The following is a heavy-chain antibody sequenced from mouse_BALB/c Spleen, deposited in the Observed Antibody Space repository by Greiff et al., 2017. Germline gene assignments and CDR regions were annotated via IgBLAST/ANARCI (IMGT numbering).Heavy chain of an antibody. J-gene: IGHJ4*01. CDR3: AQNYDYHAMDY. CDR2: IWAGGST. V-gene: IGHV2-9*02. CDR1: GFSLTSYG. Sequence: QVQLKESGPGLVAPSQSLSITCTVSGFSLTSYGVHWVRQPPGKGLEWLGVIWAGGSTNYNSALMSRLSISKDNSKSQVFLKMNSLQTDDTAMYYCAQNYDYHAMDYWGQGTSVTVSS. D-gene: IGHD1-1*02.